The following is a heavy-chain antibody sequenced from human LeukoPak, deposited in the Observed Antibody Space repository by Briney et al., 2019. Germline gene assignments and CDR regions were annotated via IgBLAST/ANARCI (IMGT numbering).Heavy chain of an antibody. CDR3: AKGVRITMVRGAFDI. D-gene: IGHD3-10*01. Sequence: LSLTCAVYGGSFSGYYWSWIRQPPGKGLEWVSGISWNSGSIGYADSVKGRFTISRDNAKNSLYLQMNSLRIEDTALYYCAKGVRITMVRGAFDIWGQGTMVTVSS. J-gene: IGHJ3*02. CDR1: GGSFSGYY. V-gene: IGHV3-9*01. CDR2: ISWNSGSI.